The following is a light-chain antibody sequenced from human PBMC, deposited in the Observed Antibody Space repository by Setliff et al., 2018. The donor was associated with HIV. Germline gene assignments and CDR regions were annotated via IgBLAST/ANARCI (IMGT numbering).Light chain of an antibody. CDR1: SSDVGGYNY. CDR2: DVT. CDR3: CSYVTGSTYV. Sequence: SALTQPASVSGSPGQSITISCTGTSSDVGGYNYVSWYQHYPGKAPKFMIYDVTTRPSGVSNRFSGSKSGNTASLTISGLQAEHEADYFCCSYVTGSTYVCGTGTKVTVL. V-gene: IGLV2-23*02. J-gene: IGLJ1*01.